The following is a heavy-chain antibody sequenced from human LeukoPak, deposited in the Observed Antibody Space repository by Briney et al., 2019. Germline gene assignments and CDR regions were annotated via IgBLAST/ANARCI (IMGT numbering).Heavy chain of an antibody. CDR3: ARDLEDSSPFGAFDM. J-gene: IGHJ3*02. CDR2: ISSSSRTI. CDR1: GFTLSSYS. D-gene: IGHD3-22*01. V-gene: IGHV3-48*01. Sequence: PGGSLRLSCAGSGFTLSSYSMNWVRQAPGKGLEWVSYISSSSRTIYYADSVKGRFTVSRDSAKNSLYLQMNSLRAEDTAVYYCARDLEDSSPFGAFDMWGQGTMVTVSS.